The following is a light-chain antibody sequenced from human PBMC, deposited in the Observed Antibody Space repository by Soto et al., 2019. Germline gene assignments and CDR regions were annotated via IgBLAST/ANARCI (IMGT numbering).Light chain of an antibody. Sequence: QSALTQPPSASGSPGQPVTISCTGTSSDVGYYNYVSWYQQHPGKAPKLMIYEVTKRPSGVPDRFSGSKSGNTASLTVSGLQAEDEADYYCCSYAGSNNFVLFGGGTKLTVL. CDR1: SSDVGYYNY. CDR2: EVT. CDR3: CSYAGSNNFVL. V-gene: IGLV2-8*01. J-gene: IGLJ2*01.